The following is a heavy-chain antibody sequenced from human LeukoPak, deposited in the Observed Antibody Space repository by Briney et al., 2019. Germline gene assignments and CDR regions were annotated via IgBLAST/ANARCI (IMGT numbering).Heavy chain of an antibody. D-gene: IGHD6-19*01. Sequence: GESLDSSWEASGSIFVSYWISWVRQLPGRGLEWMGMIDPSDSYTNYSPSCQGHVTISADKSISTAYLQWSSLKASDTPMYYCASSATRGWYYFDYWGQGNLVTVSS. CDR1: GSIFVSYW. CDR2: IDPSDSYT. V-gene: IGHV5-10-1*01. J-gene: IGHJ4*02. CDR3: ASSATRGWYYFDY.